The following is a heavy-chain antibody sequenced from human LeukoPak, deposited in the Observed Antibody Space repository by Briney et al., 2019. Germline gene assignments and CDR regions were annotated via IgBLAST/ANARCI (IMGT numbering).Heavy chain of an antibody. CDR2: IRYDGTNK. V-gene: IGHV3-33*01. CDR3: ARKAGYYYGSGDY. Sequence: GGSLRLSCAASGFTFRSYGMHWVRQAPGKGLEWVAIIRYDGTNKYYADSVKGRFTISRDNSKNTLYLQMNSLRAEDTAVYYCARKAGYYYGSGDYWGQGTLVTVSS. J-gene: IGHJ4*02. D-gene: IGHD3-10*01. CDR1: GFTFRSYG.